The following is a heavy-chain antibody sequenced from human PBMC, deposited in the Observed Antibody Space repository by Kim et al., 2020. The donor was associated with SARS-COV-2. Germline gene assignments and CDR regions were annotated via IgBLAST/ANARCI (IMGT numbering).Heavy chain of an antibody. CDR1: GGSISSSSYY. D-gene: IGHD3-22*01. CDR2: IYYSGST. J-gene: IGHJ4*02. V-gene: IGHV4-39*01. Sequence: SETLSLTCTVSGGSISSSSYYWGWIRQPPGKGLEWIGSIYYSGSTYYNPSLKSRVTISVDTSKNQFSLKLSSVTAADTAVYYCARRTYYYDSSGYYYWLFDYWGQGTLVTVSS. CDR3: ARRTYYYDSSGYYYWLFDY.